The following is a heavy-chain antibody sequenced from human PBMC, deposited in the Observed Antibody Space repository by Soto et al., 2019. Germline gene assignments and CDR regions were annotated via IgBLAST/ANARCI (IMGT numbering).Heavy chain of an antibody. Sequence: QVHLVQSGAEVKMPGDSVKVSSKGSGYDFATYGITWVRQAPGQGLEWMAWISAHNGNTDYAQKLQGRVTVTRDTSTSTAYMELRSLRSDDTAVYYCARGRYGDYWGQGALVTVSS. CDR3: ARGRYGDY. CDR1: GYDFATYG. V-gene: IGHV1-18*01. J-gene: IGHJ4*02. CDR2: ISAHNGNT. D-gene: IGHD1-1*01.